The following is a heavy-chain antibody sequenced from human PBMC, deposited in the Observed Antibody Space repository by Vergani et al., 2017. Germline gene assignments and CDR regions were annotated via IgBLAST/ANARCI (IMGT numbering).Heavy chain of an antibody. CDR2: ISGSGGST. J-gene: IGHJ4*02. V-gene: IGHV3-23*01. Sequence: EVQLLESGGGLVQPGGSLRLSCAASGFTFSSYAMSWVRQAPGKGLEWVSAISGSGGSTYYADSVKGRFTISRDNSKNTLYLQMNSLRAEDTAVYYCAKDLEPWFGELGDYFDYWGQGTLVTVSS. D-gene: IGHD3-10*01. CDR1: GFTFSSYA. CDR3: AKDLEPWFGELGDYFDY.